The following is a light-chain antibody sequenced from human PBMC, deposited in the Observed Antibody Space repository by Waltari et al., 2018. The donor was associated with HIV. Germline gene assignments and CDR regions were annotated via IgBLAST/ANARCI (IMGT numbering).Light chain of an antibody. V-gene: IGLV6-57*04. Sequence: NFILTQPRSVSASLGKTVTISCTRSRGRLSSYFVQWYQQRPGIAPSTVIYEDSLRPSGVPDRFSGSIDRSSNSATLTISGLKTDDESDYYCQSYDDANQGVFGGGTKLTVL. CDR2: EDS. CDR1: RGRLSSYF. J-gene: IGLJ3*02. CDR3: QSYDDANQGV.